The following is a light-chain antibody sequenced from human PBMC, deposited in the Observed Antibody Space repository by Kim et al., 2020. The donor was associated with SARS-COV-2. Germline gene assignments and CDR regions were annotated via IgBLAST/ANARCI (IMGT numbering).Light chain of an antibody. CDR3: QQYNNYPWM. V-gene: IGKV1-5*01. CDR1: QRISNW. J-gene: IGKJ1*01. CDR2: DAS. Sequence: ASLGDIVTLPFRAMQRISNWLAWDQQKPGEAPKLLIYDASNLRRGVPSRFSGSGSETEFTLTISSLQPDDFATYYCQQYNNYPWMFGQGTKVDIK.